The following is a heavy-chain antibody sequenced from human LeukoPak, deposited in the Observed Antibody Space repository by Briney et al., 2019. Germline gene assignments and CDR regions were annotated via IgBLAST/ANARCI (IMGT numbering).Heavy chain of an antibody. V-gene: IGHV4-30-4*01. CDR3: ARGGQYWYFDL. CDR2: IYYSGST. Sequence: SETLSLTCTVSGGSISSGDYYWSWIRQPPGTGLEWIGYIYYSGSTYYNPSLKSRVTISVDTSKNQFSLKLSSVTAADTAVYYCARGGQYWYFDLWGRGTLVTVSS. J-gene: IGHJ2*01. CDR1: GGSISSGDYY.